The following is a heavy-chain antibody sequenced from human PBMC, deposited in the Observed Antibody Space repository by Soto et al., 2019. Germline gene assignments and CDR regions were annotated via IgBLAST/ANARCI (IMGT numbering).Heavy chain of an antibody. D-gene: IGHD5-18*01. CDR2: IRSKANSYAT. V-gene: IGHV3-73*01. Sequence: EVQLVESGGGLVQPGGSLKLSCAASGFTFSGSAMHWVRQASGKGLEWVGRIRSKANSYATAYAASVKGRFTISRDDSKNTAYLQMNSLKTEDTAVYYCTSPTWIQHGGGWGQGTLVTVSS. CDR1: GFTFSGSA. CDR3: TSPTWIQHGGG. J-gene: IGHJ4*02.